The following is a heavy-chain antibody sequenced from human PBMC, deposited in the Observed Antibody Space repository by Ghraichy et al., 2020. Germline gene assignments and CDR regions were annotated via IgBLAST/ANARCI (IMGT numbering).Heavy chain of an antibody. D-gene: IGHD6-13*01. J-gene: IGHJ5*02. CDR3: ARLGIATVGNDL. CDR1: GGSIISNSYY. V-gene: IGHV4-39*01. Sequence: SETLSLTCIVSGGSIISNSYYWGWIRQPPGKGLEWVGSIYHSGGTYYNPSLKSRVTISVDTSKNQFSLPLSSVTVADTAVYYCARLGIATVGNDLWGQGSLVTVSS. CDR2: IYHSGGT.